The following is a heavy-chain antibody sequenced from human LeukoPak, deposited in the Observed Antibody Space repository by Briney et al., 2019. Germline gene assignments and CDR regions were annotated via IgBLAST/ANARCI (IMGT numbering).Heavy chain of an antibody. CDR3: ARGGDSSGYYNPLDAFDI. D-gene: IGHD3-22*01. Sequence: SETLSLTCGVYGGSFSGYYWSWIRQPPGKGLEWIGEINHSGSTNYNPSLKSRVTISVDTSKNQFSLKLSSVTAADTAVYYCARGGDSSGYYNPLDAFDIWGQGTMVTVSS. V-gene: IGHV4-34*01. CDR1: GGSFSGYY. CDR2: INHSGST. J-gene: IGHJ3*02.